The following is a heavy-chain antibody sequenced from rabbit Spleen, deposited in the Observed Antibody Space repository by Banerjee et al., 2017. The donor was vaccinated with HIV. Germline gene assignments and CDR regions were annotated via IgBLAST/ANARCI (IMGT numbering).Heavy chain of an antibody. CDR2: IYAGSSSST. Sequence: QSLEESGGDLVKPGGTLTLTCKASGFSFSSSYCMCWVRQAPGKGPEWIACIYAGSSSSTYSATWAKGRFTLSKTSSTTVTLQMTSLTAADTATYFCARDAGTSFSTYGMDLWGQGTLVTVS. CDR3: ARDAGTSFSTYGMDL. V-gene: IGHV1S40*01. CDR1: GFSFSSSYC. J-gene: IGHJ6*01. D-gene: IGHD8-1*01.